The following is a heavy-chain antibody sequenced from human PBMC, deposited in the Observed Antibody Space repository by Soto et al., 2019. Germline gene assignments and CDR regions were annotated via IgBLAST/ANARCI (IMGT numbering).Heavy chain of an antibody. Sequence: QVQLVASGGGVVQPGTSLRLSCAASGFTFSDHAMHWVRQAPGKGLEWVAVVWFDGGNKFYTDSVKSRFTISRDNSKNTLFLQMNSLRVVDTAVYYCASAPAGDYTLYHYYTMDVRGQGTPVTVSS. J-gene: IGHJ6*02. CDR2: VWFDGGNK. CDR3: ASAPAGDYTLYHYYTMDV. D-gene: IGHD4-17*01. V-gene: IGHV3-33*01. CDR1: GFTFSDHA.